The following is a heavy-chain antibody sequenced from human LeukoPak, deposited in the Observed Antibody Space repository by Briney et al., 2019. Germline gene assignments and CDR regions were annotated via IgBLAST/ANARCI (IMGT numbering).Heavy chain of an antibody. CDR3: ARYSSSPAFDY. Sequence: SETLSLTCTVSGGSISSGGYYWSWIRQHPGKGLEWIGYIYYSGSTYYNPSLKSRVTISVDTSKNQFSLKLSSVTAADTAVYYCARYSSSPAFDYWGQGTLVTVSS. J-gene: IGHJ4*02. CDR1: GGSISSGGYY. CDR2: IYYSGST. D-gene: IGHD6-6*01. V-gene: IGHV4-31*03.